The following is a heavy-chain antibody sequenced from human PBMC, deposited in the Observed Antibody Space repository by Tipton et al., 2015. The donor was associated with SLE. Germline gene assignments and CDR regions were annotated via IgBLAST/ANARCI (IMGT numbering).Heavy chain of an antibody. CDR3: ARHDYNDYYLDY. Sequence: TLSLTCTVSGGSISNYYWSWIRQPPGKGLEWIASIYYSGSTYYNPSLKSRVTISVDTSKNQFSLKLSSVTAADTAVYYCARHDYNDYYLDYWGQGTLVTVSS. CDR1: GGSISNYY. V-gene: IGHV4-39*07. J-gene: IGHJ4*02. CDR2: IYYSGST. D-gene: IGHD4-11*01.